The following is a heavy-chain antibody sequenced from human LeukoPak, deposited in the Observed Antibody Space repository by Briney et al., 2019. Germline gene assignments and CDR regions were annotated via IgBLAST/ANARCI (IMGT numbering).Heavy chain of an antibody. V-gene: IGHV3-21*01. D-gene: IGHD1-14*01. CDR2: ISSSSSYI. CDR1: GFTFSSYS. Sequence: PGGSLRLSCAASGFTFSSYSMNWVRQAPGKGLEWVSSISSSSSYIYYADSVKGRSTISRDNAKNSLYLQMNSLRAEDTAVYYCANRFDAFDIWGQGTMVTVSS. CDR3: ANRFDAFDI. J-gene: IGHJ3*02.